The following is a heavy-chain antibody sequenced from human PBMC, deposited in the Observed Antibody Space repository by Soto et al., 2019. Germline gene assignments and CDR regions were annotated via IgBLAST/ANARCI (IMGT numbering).Heavy chain of an antibody. CDR3: ARGGAMGVDY. V-gene: IGHV3-74*01. CDR1: GFTFNTHW. J-gene: IGHJ4*02. CDR2: IYFDGITT. D-gene: IGHD1-26*01. Sequence: GGSLRLSCTASGFTFNTHWMHWVRQAPGKGLVWVSRIYFDGITTNYADSVKGRLTVSRDNAKNTVYLHVSTLRDEDTAVYYCARGGAMGVDYWGQGTLVTVSS.